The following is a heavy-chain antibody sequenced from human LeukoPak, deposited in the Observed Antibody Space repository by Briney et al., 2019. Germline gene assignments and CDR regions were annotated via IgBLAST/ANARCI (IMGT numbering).Heavy chain of an antibody. Sequence: GGSLRLSCVVSGFTFSNYAMTWVRQAPGQGLDWVSAISDSGVTAYYADSVKGRFTISRDNSKNTLYLQMNSLRAEDTAVYYCASQWGQLDYWGQGTLVTVSS. CDR2: ISDSGVTA. V-gene: IGHV3-23*01. CDR1: GFTFSNYA. D-gene: IGHD7-27*01. J-gene: IGHJ4*02. CDR3: ASQWGQLDY.